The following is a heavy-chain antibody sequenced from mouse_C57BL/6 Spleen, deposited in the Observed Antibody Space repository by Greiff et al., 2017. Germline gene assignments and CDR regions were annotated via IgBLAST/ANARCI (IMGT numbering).Heavy chain of an antibody. D-gene: IGHD1-1*01. CDR3: ARSLFITTVVATGDYAMDY. Sequence: QVQLQQSGAELVKPGASVKISCKASGYTFTDYYINWVKQRPGQGLEWIGKIGPGSGSTYYNEKFKGKATRTADKSSSTAYMQLSSLTSEDSAVYFCARSLFITTVVATGDYAMDYWAQGTSVTVSS. CDR2: IGPGSGST. CDR1: GYTFTDYY. V-gene: IGHV1-77*01. J-gene: IGHJ4*01.